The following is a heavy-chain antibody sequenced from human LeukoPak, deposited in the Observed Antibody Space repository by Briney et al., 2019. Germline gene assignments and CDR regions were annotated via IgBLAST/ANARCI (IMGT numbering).Heavy chain of an antibody. Sequence: PSETLSLTCTVSGGSSSSYYWSWIRQPPGKGLEWIGYINYSGSTNYNPSPKSRVTISVDTSKNQFSLKLTSVTAADTAVYYCASGGPMVRVNSWGQGTLVTVSS. V-gene: IGHV4-59*01. CDR3: ASGGPMVRVNS. J-gene: IGHJ4*02. CDR1: GGSSSSYY. CDR2: INYSGST. D-gene: IGHD3-10*01.